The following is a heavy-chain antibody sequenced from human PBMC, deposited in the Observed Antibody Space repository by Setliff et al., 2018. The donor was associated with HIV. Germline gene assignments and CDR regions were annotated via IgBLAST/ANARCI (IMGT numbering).Heavy chain of an antibody. V-gene: IGHV1-2*06. CDR2: INPNGDQT. J-gene: IGHJ6*03. CDR1: GYTFTGFY. D-gene: IGHD6-19*01. Sequence: GASVKVSCKPSGYTFTGFYINWVRQAPGKGLEWMGRINPNGDQTRPARKFQGRVTMATETSITTAYMELTNLRSDDTAVYYCARDPRQWLGGIYGNYYMDVWGKGTTVTVSS. CDR3: ARDPRQWLGGIYGNYYMDV.